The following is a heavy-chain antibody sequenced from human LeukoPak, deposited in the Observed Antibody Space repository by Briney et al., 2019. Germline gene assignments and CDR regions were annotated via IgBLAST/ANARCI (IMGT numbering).Heavy chain of an antibody. CDR3: AKDIGRYFDTYYFDY. J-gene: IGHJ4*02. Sequence: NPGGSLRLSCAASGFTFSSYGMHWVRQAPGKGLEWVAVISYDGSNKYYADSVKGRFTISRDNSKNTLYLQMNSLRAEDTAVYYCAKDIGRYFDTYYFDYWGQGTLVTVSS. V-gene: IGHV3-30*18. CDR1: GFTFSSYG. D-gene: IGHD3-9*01. CDR2: ISYDGSNK.